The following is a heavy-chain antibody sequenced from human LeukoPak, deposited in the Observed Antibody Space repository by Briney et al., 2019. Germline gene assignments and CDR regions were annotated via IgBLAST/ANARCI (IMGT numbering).Heavy chain of an antibody. Sequence: ASVKVSCKASGYTFTNYGITWVRQAPGQGLEWMGWISAYNGNTNYAQKFQGRVTMSTDTSTSTAYMEVRSLRSDDTAVYYCAREAQHGGATDYWGQGTLVTVSS. V-gene: IGHV1-18*04. J-gene: IGHJ4*02. CDR2: ISAYNGNT. D-gene: IGHD1-26*01. CDR1: GYTFTNYG. CDR3: AREAQHGGATDY.